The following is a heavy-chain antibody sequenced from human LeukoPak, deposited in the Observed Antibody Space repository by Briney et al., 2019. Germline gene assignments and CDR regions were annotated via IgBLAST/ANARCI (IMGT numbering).Heavy chain of an antibody. Sequence: GGSLRLSCAASGFTVSSVYMSWVRQAPGMGLEWVSLIYSAGTTYYADSVKGRFIISRDNSKNTLYLQMNSLRAEDTAVYYCARGQPYYYDSRGYSVPHDWGQGTLVTVSS. CDR2: IYSAGTT. D-gene: IGHD3-22*01. J-gene: IGHJ4*02. CDR3: ARGQPYYYDSRGYSVPHD. CDR1: GFTVSSVY. V-gene: IGHV3-53*01.